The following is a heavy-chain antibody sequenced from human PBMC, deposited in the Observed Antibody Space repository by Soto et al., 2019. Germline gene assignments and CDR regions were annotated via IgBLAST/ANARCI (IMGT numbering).Heavy chain of an antibody. V-gene: IGHV4-30-2*01. D-gene: IGHD1-1*01. CDR2: ISQSGSA. J-gene: IGHJ4*02. Sequence: SETLSLTCVVSGCPISSGGYSWTWIRQPPGRGLEWIGYISQSGSADYNPSLKSRVTISVDTSKNQFSLRLSSVTAADTAVYYCARDRNGLGGIDFWGQGILVTAPQ. CDR1: GCPISSGGYS. CDR3: ARDRNGLGGIDF.